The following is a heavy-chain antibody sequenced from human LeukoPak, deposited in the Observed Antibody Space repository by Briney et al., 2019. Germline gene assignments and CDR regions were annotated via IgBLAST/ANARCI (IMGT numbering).Heavy chain of an antibody. Sequence: GRSLRLSCAASGFTFSSYGMHWVRQAPGKGLEWVAVIWYDGSNKYYADSVKGRFTISRDNSKNTLYLQMNSLRAEDTAVYYCAKGYYDSSGLDASDIWGQGTMVTVSS. CDR1: GFTFSSYG. D-gene: IGHD3-22*01. V-gene: IGHV3-33*06. CDR3: AKGYYDSSGLDASDI. CDR2: IWYDGSNK. J-gene: IGHJ3*02.